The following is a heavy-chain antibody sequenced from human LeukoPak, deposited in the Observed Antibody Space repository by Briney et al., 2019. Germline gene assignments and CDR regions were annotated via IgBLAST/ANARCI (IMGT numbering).Heavy chain of an antibody. CDR1: GGSFSGYF. J-gene: IGHJ4*02. CDR2: INHSGST. Sequence: SETLSLTCAVYGGSFSGYFWSWIRQPPGKGLEWIGEINHSGSTNYNPSLKSRVTMSVDTSKNQFSLKLSSVTAADTAVYYCAREAYYYDSSGYRKFDYWGQGTLVTVSS. D-gene: IGHD3-22*01. V-gene: IGHV4-34*01. CDR3: AREAYYYDSSGYRKFDY.